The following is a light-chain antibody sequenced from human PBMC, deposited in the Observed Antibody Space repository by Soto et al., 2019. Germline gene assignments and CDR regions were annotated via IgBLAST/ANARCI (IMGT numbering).Light chain of an antibody. V-gene: IGKV3-11*01. Sequence: EVVLTQSPVTLSLSPGERATLSCRASQSFRGLLAWYQQKPGQAPRLLIYDAYNSATGIPPRFSGSGSGTDFTLTISSLEPEDSAVYYFLQRHMWPSTLGQGTRRETK. CDR2: DAY. CDR3: LQRHMWPST. CDR1: QSFRGL. J-gene: IGKJ5*01.